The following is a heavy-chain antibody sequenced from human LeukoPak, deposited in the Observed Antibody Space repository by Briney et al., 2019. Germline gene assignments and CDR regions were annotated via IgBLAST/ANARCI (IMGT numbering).Heavy chain of an antibody. CDR1: GYTFTSYA. D-gene: IGHD5-18*01. V-gene: IGHV1-18*04. J-gene: IGHJ4*02. CDR2: ISGYNGNR. Sequence: ASVKFSCKASGYTFTSYAMGWVRQAPGQGLESMGWISGYNGNRNYAQKLQGRVTLTTDTSTSTAYMELRSLRSDDAAIYYCARNVDTSMVTLWYFDYWGQGTLVTVSS. CDR3: ARNVDTSMVTLWYFDY.